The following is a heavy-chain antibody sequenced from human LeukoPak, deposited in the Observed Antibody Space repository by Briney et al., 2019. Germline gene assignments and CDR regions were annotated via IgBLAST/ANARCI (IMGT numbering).Heavy chain of an antibody. CDR2: MNPNSGNT. Sequence: PGASVKVSCKASGYTFTSYDINWVRQATGQGLEWMGWMNPNSGNTGYAQKFQGRVTMTRNTSISTAYMELSSLRSEDTAVYYCARCSPGWFGYYYYGMDVWGQGTTVTVSS. CDR3: ARCSPGWFGYYYYGMDV. J-gene: IGHJ6*02. CDR1: GYTFTSYD. V-gene: IGHV1-8*01. D-gene: IGHD6-19*01.